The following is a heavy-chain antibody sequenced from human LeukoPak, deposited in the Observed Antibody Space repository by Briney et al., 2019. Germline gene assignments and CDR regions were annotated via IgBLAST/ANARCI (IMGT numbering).Heavy chain of an antibody. V-gene: IGHV1-8*01. J-gene: IGHJ6*02. D-gene: IGHD6-13*01. Sequence: GASVKVSCKASGYTFTSYDINWVRQAPGQGLEWMGWMNPNNGNTGYAQKFQGRGTMTRSTSISTAYMELSSLRSEDTAVYYCARLASSSWPLYYYYGMDVWGQGTTVTVSS. CDR1: GYTFTSYD. CDR2: MNPNNGNT. CDR3: ARLASSSWPLYYYYGMDV.